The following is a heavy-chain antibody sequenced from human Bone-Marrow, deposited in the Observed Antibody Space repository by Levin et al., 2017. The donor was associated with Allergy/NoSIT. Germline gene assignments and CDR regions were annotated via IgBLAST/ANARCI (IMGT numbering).Heavy chain of an antibody. J-gene: IGHJ2*01. D-gene: IGHD1-14*01. CDR3: ARVEGNLGPYGYFDV. CDR1: GGSISSSDYF. V-gene: IGHV4-39*07. Sequence: SQTLSLPCTVSGGSISSSDYFWAWIRQPPGQGLEYIASIFYSGSTYYNPSLKSRVTISIDTSKNQFSLRLSSVTAADTAVYYCARVEGNLGPYGYFDVWGRGTLVTVSS. CDR2: IFYSGST.